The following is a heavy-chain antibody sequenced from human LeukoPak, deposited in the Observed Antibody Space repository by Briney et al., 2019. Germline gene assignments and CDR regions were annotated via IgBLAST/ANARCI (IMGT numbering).Heavy chain of an antibody. J-gene: IGHJ3*02. CDR1: GGSISSHY. Sequence: SETLSLTCTVSGGSISSHYWSWIRRPPGKGLEWIGYVFYTGDTNYNPSLKSRVTISIDTSKNQFSLKLTSVTAADTAVYYCARDLVTVTKGFDIWGQGTMVSVSS. CDR2: VFYTGDT. CDR3: ARDLVTVTKGFDI. D-gene: IGHD4-17*01. V-gene: IGHV4-59*11.